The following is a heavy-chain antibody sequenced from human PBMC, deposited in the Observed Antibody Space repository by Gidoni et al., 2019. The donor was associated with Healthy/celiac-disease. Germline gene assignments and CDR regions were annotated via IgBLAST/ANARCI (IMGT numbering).Heavy chain of an antibody. CDR1: GGSFSGYY. CDR2: INHSGST. CDR3: ARGLGYCSSTSCYWNY. V-gene: IGHV4-34*01. D-gene: IGHD2-2*01. J-gene: IGHJ4*02. Sequence: QVQLQQWGAGLLKPSETLSLTCAVYGGSFSGYYWSWIRQPPGKGLEWIGEINHSGSTNYNPSLKSRVTISVDTSKNQFSLKLSSVTAADTAVYYCARGLGYCSSTSCYWNYWGQGTLVTVSS.